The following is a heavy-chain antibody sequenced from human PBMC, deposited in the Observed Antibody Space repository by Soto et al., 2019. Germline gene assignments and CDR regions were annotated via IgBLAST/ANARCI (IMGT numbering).Heavy chain of an antibody. Sequence: GGSLRLSCAASGFTFSSYAMHWVRQAPGKGLEWVAVISYDGSNKYYADSVKGRFTISRDNSKNTLYLQMNSLRAEDTAVYYCARAGGPSGSSNWFDPWGQGTLVTVSS. CDR1: GFTFSSYA. J-gene: IGHJ5*02. CDR2: ISYDGSNK. D-gene: IGHD1-26*01. V-gene: IGHV3-30-3*01. CDR3: ARAGGPSGSSNWFDP.